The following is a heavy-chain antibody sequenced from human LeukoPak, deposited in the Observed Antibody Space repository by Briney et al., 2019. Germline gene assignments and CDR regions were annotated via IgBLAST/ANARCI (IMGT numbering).Heavy chain of an antibody. J-gene: IGHJ4*02. Sequence: SQTLSLTCTVSGGSISSGGHYWSWIRQPAGKGLEYLGRISSTGSTNYNPSLKSRVTISVDTSKNQFHLKLSSVTAADTAVYYCASSHGSGVRMVYAYHFDYWGQGTLVTVSS. CDR2: ISSTGST. D-gene: IGHD2-8*01. CDR1: GGSISSGGHY. V-gene: IGHV4-61*02. CDR3: ASSHGSGVRMVYAYHFDY.